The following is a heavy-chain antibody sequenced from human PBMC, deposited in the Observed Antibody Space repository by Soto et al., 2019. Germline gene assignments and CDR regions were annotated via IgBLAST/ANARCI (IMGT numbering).Heavy chain of an antibody. V-gene: IGHV1-2*02. CDR1: GYTLTGYY. Sequence: ASVKVSCKASGYTLTGYYMHWVRQAPGQGLEWMGWINPNSGGTNYAQKFQGRVTITRDTSISTAYMELSRLRSDDTPVYYCDRERGILLTRPKGWFDLWGQGTLVTVSS. CDR2: INPNSGGT. CDR3: DRERGILLTRPKGWFDL. J-gene: IGHJ5*02. D-gene: IGHD3-9*01.